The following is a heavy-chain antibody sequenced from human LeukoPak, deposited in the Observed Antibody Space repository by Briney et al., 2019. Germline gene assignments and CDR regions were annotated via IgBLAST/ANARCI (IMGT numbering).Heavy chain of an antibody. CDR2: ILSDGSYE. CDR1: GFSLSRNG. J-gene: IGHJ4*02. V-gene: IGHV3-30*02. CDR3: ARLGDYSNKD. Sequence: GGSLRLSCATSGFSLSRNGMHWVRQAPGQGLEWVAFILSDGSYEYYADSVKGRFTISRDTSKNTLYLQMNGLRAEDTAVYYCARLGDYSNKDWGQGTLVTVSS. D-gene: IGHD4-11*01.